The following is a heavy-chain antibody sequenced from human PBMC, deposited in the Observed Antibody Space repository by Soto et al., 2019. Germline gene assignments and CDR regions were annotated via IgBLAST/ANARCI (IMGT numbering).Heavy chain of an antibody. V-gene: IGHV6-1*01. CDR3: ARDPHLEYSSSSFDY. CDR1: GDSVSSNSAA. J-gene: IGHJ4*02. D-gene: IGHD6-6*01. Sequence: TLSLTCVISGDSVSSNSAAWNWIRQSPSRGLEWLGRTYYRSKWYNDYAVSVKSRITINPDTSKNQFSLQLNSVTPEDTAVYYCARDPHLEYSSSSFDYWGQGTLVTVSS. CDR2: TYYRSKWYN.